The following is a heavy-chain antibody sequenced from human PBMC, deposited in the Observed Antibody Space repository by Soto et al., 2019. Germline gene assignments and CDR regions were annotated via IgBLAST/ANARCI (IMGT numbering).Heavy chain of an antibody. CDR2: ISAYNGNT. CDR1: GYTFTSYG. J-gene: IGHJ4*02. Sequence: ASEKVSCKASGYTFTSYGISWVRQAPGQGLEWMGWISAYNGNTNYAQKLQGRVTMTTDTSTSTAYMELRSLRSDDTAVYYCARGSPYVAVATFDYWGQGTLVTVSS. CDR3: ARGSPYVAVATFDY. D-gene: IGHD6-19*01. V-gene: IGHV1-18*04.